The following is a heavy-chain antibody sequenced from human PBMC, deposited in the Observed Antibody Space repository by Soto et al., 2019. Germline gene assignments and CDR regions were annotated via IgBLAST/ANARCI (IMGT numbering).Heavy chain of an antibody. J-gene: IGHJ5*02. CDR3: ARTPTRGASAWLDP. Sequence: QVQLQQWGSGLLKPSETLSLTCAIYGGSFSDYYWHWIRQSPGKGLEWIGEIHLSGRVNSTPSLKSRTSLSMDTSRNQFFLTLRSVTAADTAVYFCARTPTRGASAWLDPWGRGHLVTVSS. D-gene: IGHD1-26*01. CDR2: IHLSGRV. CDR1: GGSFSDYY. V-gene: IGHV4-34*01.